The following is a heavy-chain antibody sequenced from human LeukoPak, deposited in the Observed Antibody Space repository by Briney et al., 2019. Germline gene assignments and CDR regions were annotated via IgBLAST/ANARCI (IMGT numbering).Heavy chain of an antibody. Sequence: SETLSLTCTVSGGSVSSSRHYRTWVRQPPGKGLEWIGYIYHGSATYNPSLKGRVTISLDTSKNQFSLKVTSVSAADTAVYYCAREGGRQWLISGALDSWGQGTLVTVSS. CDR2: IYHGSA. CDR1: GGSVSSSRHY. J-gene: IGHJ5*01. D-gene: IGHD6-19*01. CDR3: AREGGRQWLISGALDS. V-gene: IGHV4-61*01.